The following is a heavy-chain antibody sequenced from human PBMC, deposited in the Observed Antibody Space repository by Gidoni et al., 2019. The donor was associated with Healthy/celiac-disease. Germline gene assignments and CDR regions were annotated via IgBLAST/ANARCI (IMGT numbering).Heavy chain of an antibody. V-gene: IGHV1-69*06. Sequence: AQLEQSGAGAKKPGSSVKVSCKAAGGTFSSHAISWVRQAPGQGLEWMGGVIPILGTANYAQKFQGRVTITADKSASTAYMELSSLRSEDTAMYYCANLDDYSIKQAAFDVWGQGTMVTVSS. CDR3: ANLDDYSIKQAAFDV. D-gene: IGHD4-4*01. CDR1: GGTFSSHA. CDR2: VIPILGTA. J-gene: IGHJ3*01.